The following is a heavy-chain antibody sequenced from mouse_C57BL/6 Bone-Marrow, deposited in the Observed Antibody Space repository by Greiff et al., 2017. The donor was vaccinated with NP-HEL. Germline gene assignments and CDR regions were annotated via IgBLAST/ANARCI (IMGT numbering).Heavy chain of an antibody. CDR2: ISDGGCYT. CDR3: ARDDYDGTAWFAY. D-gene: IGHD2-3*01. CDR1: GFTFSSYA. V-gene: IGHV5-4*01. J-gene: IGHJ3*01. Sequence: EVKLMESGGGLVKPGGSLKLSCAASGFTFSSYAMSWVRQTPEKRLEWVATISDGGCYTYYPDNVKGRFTISRDNAKNNLYLQMSHLKSEDTAMYYCARDDYDGTAWFAYWGQGTLVTVSA.